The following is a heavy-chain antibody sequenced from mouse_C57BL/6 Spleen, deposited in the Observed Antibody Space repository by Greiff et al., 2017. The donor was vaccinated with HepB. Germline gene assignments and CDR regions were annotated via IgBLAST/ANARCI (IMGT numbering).Heavy chain of an antibody. CDR3: AREAYGSSYGYYFDY. Sequence: DVQLQESGPELVKPGDSVKISCKASGYSFTGYFMNWVMQSHGKSLEWIGRINPYNGDTFYNQKFKGKATLTVDKSSSTAHMELRSLTSEDSAVYYCAREAYGSSYGYYFDYWGQGTTLTVSS. CDR1: GYSFTGYF. D-gene: IGHD1-1*01. CDR2: INPYNGDT. J-gene: IGHJ2*01. V-gene: IGHV1-20*01.